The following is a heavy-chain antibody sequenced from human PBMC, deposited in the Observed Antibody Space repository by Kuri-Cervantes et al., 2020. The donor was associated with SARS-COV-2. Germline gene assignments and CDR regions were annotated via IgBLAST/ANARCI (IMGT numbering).Heavy chain of an antibody. D-gene: IGHD5-24*01. J-gene: IGHJ4*02. Sequence: ASVKVSCKASGYTFTNYYIHWVRQAPGQGLEWMGITNPGGGATTYAQKFQGRVTMTRDTSTSTVYMELSSLRSEDTAVYFCARDGRDGYNREFLTDWGQGTLVTVSS. V-gene: IGHV1-46*01. CDR3: ARDGRDGYNREFLTD. CDR1: GYTFTNYY. CDR2: TNPGGGAT.